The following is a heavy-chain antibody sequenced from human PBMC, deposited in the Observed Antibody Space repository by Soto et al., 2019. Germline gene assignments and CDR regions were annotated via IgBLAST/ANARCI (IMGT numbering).Heavy chain of an antibody. J-gene: IGHJ6*02. CDR3: ARGKAPDYGDYYYYGMDV. Sequence: AGGSLRLSCAASGFTFSSYGMHWVRQAPGKGLEWVAVIWYDGSNKYYADSVKGRFTISRDNSKNTLYLQMNSLRAEDTAVYYCARGKAPDYGDYYYYGMDVWGQGTTVTVSS. V-gene: IGHV3-33*01. CDR2: IWYDGSNK. CDR1: GFTFSSYG. D-gene: IGHD4-17*01.